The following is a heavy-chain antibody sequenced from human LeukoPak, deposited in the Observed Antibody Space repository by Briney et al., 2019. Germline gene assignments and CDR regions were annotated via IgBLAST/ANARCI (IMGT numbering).Heavy chain of an antibody. Sequence: GGTLRLSCAASGFTFSSYGMSWVRQAPGKGLEWVSAISGSGGSTYYADSVKGRFTISRDNSKNTLYLQMNSLRAEDTAVYYCASYPAPYYYDSSGYPDYWGQGTLVTVSS. CDR3: ASYPAPYYYDSSGYPDY. J-gene: IGHJ4*02. CDR1: GFTFSSYG. D-gene: IGHD3-22*01. CDR2: ISGSGGST. V-gene: IGHV3-23*01.